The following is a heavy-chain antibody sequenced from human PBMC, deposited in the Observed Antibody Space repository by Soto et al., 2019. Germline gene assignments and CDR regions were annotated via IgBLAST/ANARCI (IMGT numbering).Heavy chain of an antibody. J-gene: IGHJ3*02. Sequence: QVQLVQSGAEVKKPGSSVKVSCKASGGTFSSYTISWVRQAPGQGLEWMGRIIPILGIANYAQKCQGRVTITADKSTSTAYMELSSLRSEDTAVYYCARDLGELYSRQPARRGDAFDIWGQGTMVTVSS. CDR3: ARDLGELYSRQPARRGDAFDI. D-gene: IGHD3-10*01. CDR2: IIPILGIA. V-gene: IGHV1-69*08. CDR1: GGTFSSYT.